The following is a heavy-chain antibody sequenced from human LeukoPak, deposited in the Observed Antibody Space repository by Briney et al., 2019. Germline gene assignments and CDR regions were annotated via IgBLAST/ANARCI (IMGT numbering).Heavy chain of an antibody. J-gene: IGHJ4*02. CDR3: ARGHPRAIFGVVNFDY. V-gene: IGHV1-18*01. D-gene: IGHD3-3*01. CDR2: ISAYNGNT. Sequence: ASVKVSCKASGYTFTSYGISWVRQAPGQGLEWMGWISAYNGNTNYAQKLQGRVTMTTDTSTSTAYMELRSLRSDDTAVYYCARGHPRAIFGVVNFDYWGQGTLVTVSS. CDR1: GYTFTSYG.